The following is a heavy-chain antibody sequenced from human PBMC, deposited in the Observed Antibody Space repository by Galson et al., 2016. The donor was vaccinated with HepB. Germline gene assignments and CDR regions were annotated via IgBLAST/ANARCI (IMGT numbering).Heavy chain of an antibody. CDR1: GFTVSTNY. CDR3: AKAPALYNSVAGPPFGYFDL. Sequence: SLRLSCAASGFTVSTNYMSWVRQVSGKRLEWVSGISGRGGSTYYTDSLKARFTISRDNSKNMVYLQMNSLRAEDTAVYYCAKAPALYNSVAGPPFGYFDLWGRGTLATVSS. CDR2: ISGRGGST. V-gene: IGHV3-23*01. J-gene: IGHJ2*01. D-gene: IGHD6-19*01.